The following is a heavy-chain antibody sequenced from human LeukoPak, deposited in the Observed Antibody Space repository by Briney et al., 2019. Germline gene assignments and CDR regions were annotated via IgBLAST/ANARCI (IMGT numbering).Heavy chain of an antibody. J-gene: IGHJ4*02. CDR2: IYYSGST. CDR1: GGSISSSSYY. Sequence: SETLSLTCTVSGGSISSSSYYWGWIRQPPGKGLEWIGSIYYSGSTYYNPSLKSRVTISVDTSKNQFSLKLSSVTAADTAVYYCASGGPLRAIFPFDYWGQGTLVTVSS. V-gene: IGHV4-39*07. D-gene: IGHD2-21*01. CDR3: ASGGPLRAIFPFDY.